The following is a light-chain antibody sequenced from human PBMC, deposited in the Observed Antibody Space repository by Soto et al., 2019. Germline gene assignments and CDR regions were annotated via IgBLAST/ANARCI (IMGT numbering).Light chain of an antibody. CDR1: QSISNW. CDR3: QQYNSYS. J-gene: IGKJ1*01. V-gene: IGKV1-5*02. CDR2: HAS. Sequence: QMMQYTSTLPASIGDRVTIICRASQSISNWLAWYQQKPGTAPKVPIYHASNLQSGVPSRFSGSGSGTEFTLTIFCLQTGDFATYYCQQYNSYSFGQRSKL.